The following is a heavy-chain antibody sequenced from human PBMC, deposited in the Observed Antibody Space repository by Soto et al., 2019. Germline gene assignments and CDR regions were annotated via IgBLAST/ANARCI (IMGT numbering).Heavy chain of an antibody. D-gene: IGHD4-4*01. V-gene: IGHV4-59*12. Sequence: SETLSLTCTVSGGSIISYYWSWIRQPPGKGLEWIGYIYYSGSTSYNPSLKSRVTISVDTSKSQFSLKLTSVTAADTAVYYCGRDISTVVGRLGYWGHRTPVPVSP. CDR2: IYYSGST. CDR1: GGSIISYY. CDR3: GRDISTVVGRLGY. J-gene: IGHJ4*01.